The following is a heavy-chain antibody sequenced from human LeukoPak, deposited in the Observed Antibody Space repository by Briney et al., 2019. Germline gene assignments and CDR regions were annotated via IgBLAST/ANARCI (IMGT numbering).Heavy chain of an antibody. V-gene: IGHV4-39*02. CDR2: FFYSGTA. J-gene: IGHJ5*02. CDR3: VRGAIPGKRTPGS. CDR1: GDSISSSGYF. Sequence: PSETLSLTCFVSGDSISSSGYFWGWIRQPPGKGLEWIGTFFYSGTAHYSPSLRTRVTMSADTSKNHFSLRLSSVTASDTAVYYCVRGAIPGKRTPGSWGQGTLVTVSS. D-gene: IGHD4-23*01.